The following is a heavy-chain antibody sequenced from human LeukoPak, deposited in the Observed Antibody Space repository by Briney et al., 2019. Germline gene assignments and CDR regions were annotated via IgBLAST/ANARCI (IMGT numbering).Heavy chain of an antibody. Sequence: QPGGSLRLSCAASGFTFSSYGMHWVRQAPGKGLEWVAVISYDGSNKYYADSVKGRFTISRDNAKNSLYLQMNSLRAEDTAVYYCARVRSLGYCSGGSCYSEGLSAFDIWGQGTMVTVSS. D-gene: IGHD2-15*01. J-gene: IGHJ3*02. CDR1: GFTFSSYG. V-gene: IGHV3-30*03. CDR3: ARVRSLGYCSGGSCYSEGLSAFDI. CDR2: ISYDGSNK.